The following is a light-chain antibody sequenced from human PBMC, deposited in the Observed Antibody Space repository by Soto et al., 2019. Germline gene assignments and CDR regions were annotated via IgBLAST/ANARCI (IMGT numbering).Light chain of an antibody. V-gene: IGKV3-20*01. CDR2: GAS. Sequence: PGERATLSCRASQSVSSSYLAWYQQKPGQAPRLLIYGASSRATGIPDRFSGSGSGTDFTLTISRLEPEDFAVYYCQQYGSSPPWTFGQGTKVQIK. CDR1: QSVSSSY. CDR3: QQYGSSPPWT. J-gene: IGKJ1*01.